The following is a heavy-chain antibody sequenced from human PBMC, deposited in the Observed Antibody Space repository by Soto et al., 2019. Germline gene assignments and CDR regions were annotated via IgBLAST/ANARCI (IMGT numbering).Heavy chain of an antibody. V-gene: IGHV3-30*18. D-gene: IGHD6-19*01. CDR3: AKDPNSSGWYGYYYYYYMDV. J-gene: IGHJ6*03. Sequence: ESVGGVVQPGRSQRLSCAASGFTFSSYGMHWVRQAPGKGLEWVAVISYDGNNKYYADSVKGRFTISRDNSKNTLYLQMNSLRAEDTAVYYCAKDPNSSGWYGYYYYYYMDVWGKGTTVTVSS. CDR1: GFTFSSYG. CDR2: ISYDGNNK.